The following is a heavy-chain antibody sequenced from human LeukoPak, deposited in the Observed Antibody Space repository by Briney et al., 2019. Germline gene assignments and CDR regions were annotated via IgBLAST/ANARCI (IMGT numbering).Heavy chain of an antibody. Sequence: SETLSLTCTVSGGSLSSYYRGWVRQPPEEGLEWIGYIYYSGSTNYNPSLKSRVTISVDTSKNQFSLKLSSVTAADTAVYYCARHEYCGGDCYSGAIDYWGQGTLVTVSS. CDR2: IYYSGST. V-gene: IGHV4-59*08. J-gene: IGHJ4*02. D-gene: IGHD2-21*02. CDR1: GGSLSSYY. CDR3: ARHEYCGGDCYSGAIDY.